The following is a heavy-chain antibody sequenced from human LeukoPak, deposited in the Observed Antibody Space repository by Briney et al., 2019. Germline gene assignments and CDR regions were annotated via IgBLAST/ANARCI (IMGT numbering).Heavy chain of an antibody. J-gene: IGHJ6*02. Sequence: PGGSLRLSCAASGFTFTNFEMNWVRQAPGKGLEWVAVISYDGSNKYYADSVKGRFTISRDNSKNTLYLQMNSLRAEDTAVYYCAKTSSGWPIYYYYGMDVWGQGTTVTVSS. V-gene: IGHV3-30*18. CDR3: AKTSSGWPIYYYYGMDV. CDR2: ISYDGSNK. CDR1: GFTFTNFE. D-gene: IGHD6-19*01.